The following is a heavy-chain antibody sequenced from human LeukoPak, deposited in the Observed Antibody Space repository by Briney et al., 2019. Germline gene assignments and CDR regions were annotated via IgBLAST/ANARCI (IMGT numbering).Heavy chain of an antibody. J-gene: IGHJ4*02. CDR2: IYYSGST. V-gene: IGHV4-30-4*01. CDR3: ARVGEYHLEVDY. D-gene: IGHD3-16*01. CDR1: GGSISSGDYY. Sequence: PSETLSLTCTVSGGSISSGDYYWSWIRQPPGKGLGWIGYIYYSGSTYYNPSLKSRVTISVDTSKNQFSLKLSSVTAADTAVYYCARVGEYHLEVDYWGQGTLVTVSS.